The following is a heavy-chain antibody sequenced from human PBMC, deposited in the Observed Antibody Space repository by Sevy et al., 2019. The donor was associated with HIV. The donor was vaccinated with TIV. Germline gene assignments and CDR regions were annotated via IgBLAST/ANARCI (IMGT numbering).Heavy chain of an antibody. J-gene: IGHJ3*02. D-gene: IGHD4-17*01. CDR2: ISYDGSNK. Sequence: GESLKISCAASGFTFSSYAMHWVRQAPGKGLEWVAVISYDGSNKYYADSVKGRFTISRDNSKNTLYLQMNSLRAEDTAVYYCARPKVTLPAFDIWGQGTMVTVSS. CDR1: GFTFSSYA. V-gene: IGHV3-30*04. CDR3: ARPKVTLPAFDI.